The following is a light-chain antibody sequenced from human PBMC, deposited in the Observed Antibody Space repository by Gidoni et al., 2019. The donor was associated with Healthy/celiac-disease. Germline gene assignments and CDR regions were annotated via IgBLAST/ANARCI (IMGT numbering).Light chain of an antibody. CDR2: AAS. CDR3: QQSYSTPRT. V-gene: IGKV1-39*01. CDR1: QSISSY. J-gene: IGKJ2*01. Sequence: GDRVTITCRASQSISSYLNWYQQKPGKAPKLLIYAASSLQSGVPSRFSGSGSGTDFTLTISSLQPEDFATYYCQQSYSTPRTFGQGTKLEIK.